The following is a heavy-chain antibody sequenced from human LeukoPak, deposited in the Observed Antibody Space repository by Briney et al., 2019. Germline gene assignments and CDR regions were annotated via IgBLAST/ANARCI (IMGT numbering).Heavy chain of an antibody. CDR2: IKQDGSEK. CDR3: ARLVGATHLDY. D-gene: IGHD1-26*01. Sequence: TGGSLRLSCAASGFTFSSNWMSWVRQAPGKGLEWVANIKQDGSEKYYVDSVKGRFTISRDNAKNLVFLQMSSLRAEDTAVYYCARLVGATHLDYWGQGTLVPVSS. CDR1: GFTFSSNW. V-gene: IGHV3-7*05. J-gene: IGHJ4*02.